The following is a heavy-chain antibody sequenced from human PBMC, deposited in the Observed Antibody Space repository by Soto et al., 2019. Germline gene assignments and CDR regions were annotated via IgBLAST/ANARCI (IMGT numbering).Heavy chain of an antibody. Sequence: SETLSLTCTVSGGSISSSSYYWGWIRQPPGKALEWIGSIYYSGSTYYNPSLKSRVTISVDTSKNQFSLKLSSVTAADTAVYYCARSMTTVVTLDYWGQGTLVTVSS. V-gene: IGHV4-39*01. CDR2: IYYSGST. CDR1: GGSISSSSYY. J-gene: IGHJ4*02. D-gene: IGHD4-17*01. CDR3: ARSMTTVVTLDY.